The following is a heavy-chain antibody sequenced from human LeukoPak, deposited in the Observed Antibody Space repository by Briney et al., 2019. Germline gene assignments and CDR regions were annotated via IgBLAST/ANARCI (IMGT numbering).Heavy chain of an antibody. Sequence: GGSLRPSCAASGFTFDDYAMHWVRQAPGKGLEWVSGISWNSGSIGYADSVKGRFTISRDNAKNSLYLQMNSLRAEDTALYYCAKDSGAAAGHMRWYYFDYWGQGTLVTVSS. CDR3: AKDSGAAAGHMRWYYFDY. CDR1: GFTFDDYA. CDR2: ISWNSGSI. D-gene: IGHD6-13*01. V-gene: IGHV3-9*01. J-gene: IGHJ4*02.